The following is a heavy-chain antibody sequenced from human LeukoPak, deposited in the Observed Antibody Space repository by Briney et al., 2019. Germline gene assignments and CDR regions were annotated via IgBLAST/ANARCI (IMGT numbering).Heavy chain of an antibody. CDR1: GGSFSGYY. CDR2: INHSGST. D-gene: IGHD3-9*01. V-gene: IGHV4-34*01. Sequence: SETLSLTCAVYGGSFSGYYWNWIRQPPGKGLEWIGEINHSGSTNYNPSLKSRVTMSVDTSKNDSSLKLSSVTAADTAVYYCARGRHYDILTGYYNERYFDYWGQGTLVTVSS. J-gene: IGHJ4*02. CDR3: ARGRHYDILTGYYNERYFDY.